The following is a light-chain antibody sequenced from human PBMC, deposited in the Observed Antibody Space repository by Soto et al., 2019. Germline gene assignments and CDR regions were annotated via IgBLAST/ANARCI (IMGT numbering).Light chain of an antibody. CDR1: LPSSNY. J-gene: IGKJ4*01. Sequence: DIQMTQSPSSLSASVGGRVTITCRLSLPSSNYIAGYHQKPEKIANLLSNAATTLQEGVPSRFSDSGSGTDFTLTISSLHPEDVAAYYCQKYNSAPLPFGGGTKLYIK. CDR3: QKYNSAPLP. CDR2: AAT. V-gene: IGKV1-27*01.